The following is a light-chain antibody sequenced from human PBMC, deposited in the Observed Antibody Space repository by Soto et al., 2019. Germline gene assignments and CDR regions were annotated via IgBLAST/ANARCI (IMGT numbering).Light chain of an antibody. CDR2: EVS. CDR3: SSYAGSPVV. V-gene: IGLV2-8*01. Sequence: QSALTQPPSASGSPGQSVTISCTGTSGDVGGYNYVSWYQQHPGKAPKLVIYEVSERPSGVPDRFSGSKSGNQASLTVSGLQAEDEAIYHCSSYAGSPVVFGGGTKLTVL. J-gene: IGLJ2*01. CDR1: SGDVGGYNY.